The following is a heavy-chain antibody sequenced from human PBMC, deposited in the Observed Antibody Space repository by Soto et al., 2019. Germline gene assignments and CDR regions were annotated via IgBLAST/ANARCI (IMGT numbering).Heavy chain of an antibody. J-gene: IGHJ3*02. V-gene: IGHV4-31*02. D-gene: IGHD1-1*01. Sequence: QVRLQEWGPGLVKHSQTLSLKCSVSGGSITTGGRYWSWIRQLPGKGLEWIGDIYYSGNTYYNASLKSRVTISVEAAKTQFSLKLSSVTAADTAVYYCAQALVFTGGDGFDIWGQGRLVTVSS. CDR2: IYYSGNT. CDR1: GGSITTGGRY. CDR3: AQALVFTGGDGFDI.